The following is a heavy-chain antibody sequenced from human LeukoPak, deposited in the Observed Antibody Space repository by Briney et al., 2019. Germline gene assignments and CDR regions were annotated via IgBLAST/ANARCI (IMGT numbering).Heavy chain of an antibody. D-gene: IGHD6-19*01. CDR1: GFTFSSYS. J-gene: IGHJ4*02. CDR3: ARVSIAVAGTSFDY. CDR2: ISSSSSYI. Sequence: GGSLRLSCAASGFTFSSYSMNWVRQAPGKGLEWVSSISSSSSYIYYADSVKGRFTISRDNAKKSLYLQMNSLRAEDTAVYYCARVSIAVAGTSFDYWGQGTLVTVSS. V-gene: IGHV3-21*01.